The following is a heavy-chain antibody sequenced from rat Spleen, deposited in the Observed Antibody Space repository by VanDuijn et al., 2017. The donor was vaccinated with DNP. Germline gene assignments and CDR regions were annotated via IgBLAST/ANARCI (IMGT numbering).Heavy chain of an antibody. CDR3: ARHRTTSPYYYAMDA. D-gene: IGHD1-10*01. Sequence: EVQLVESGGGLVQPGRSLKLSCAASGFNFNDYWMGWVRQAPGKGLEWIGQINKDSSTFTYTPSLKDKFTISRDNAQNTLCLQMDILRSEDTATYYCARHRTTSPYYYAMDAWGQGASVTVS. V-gene: IGHV4-2*01. CDR1: GFNFNDYW. CDR2: INKDSSTF. J-gene: IGHJ4*01.